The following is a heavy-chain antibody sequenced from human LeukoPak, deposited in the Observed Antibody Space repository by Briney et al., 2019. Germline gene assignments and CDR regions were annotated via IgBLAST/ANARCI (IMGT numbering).Heavy chain of an antibody. D-gene: IGHD3-22*01. CDR1: GFPFSNYA. Sequence: GGSLRLSCAASGFPFSNYAMTWVRQAPGKGLERVPGISDSGDRTYYAASVKGRFTISRDNSKNMLYLQMNSLRVEDTALYYCAKGLGTSGYHDYWGQGTLVTVPS. CDR2: ISDSGDRT. V-gene: IGHV3-23*01. J-gene: IGHJ4*02. CDR3: AKGLGTSGYHDY.